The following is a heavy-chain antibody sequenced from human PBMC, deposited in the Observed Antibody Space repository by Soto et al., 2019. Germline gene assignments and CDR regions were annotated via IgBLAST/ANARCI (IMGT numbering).Heavy chain of an antibody. CDR1: GFTFSSYA. CDR2: ISYDGSNK. D-gene: IGHD3-16*01. J-gene: IGHJ4*02. CDR3: ARDPQSGGGPLDY. V-gene: IGHV3-30-3*01. Sequence: GGSLRLSCAASGFTFSSYAMHWVRQAPGKGLEWVAVISYDGSNKYYADSVKGRFTISRDNSKNTLYLQMNSLRAEDTAVYYCARDPQSGGGPLDYWGQGTLVTVSS.